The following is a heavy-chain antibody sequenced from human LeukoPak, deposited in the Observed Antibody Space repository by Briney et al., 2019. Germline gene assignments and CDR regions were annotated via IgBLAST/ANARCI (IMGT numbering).Heavy chain of an antibody. CDR1: GYRFSTYW. CDR2: IYPGDSDT. D-gene: IGHD3-16*01. V-gene: IGHV5-51*01. J-gene: IGHJ4*02. Sequence: GESLQISCKGSGYRFSTYWIGWMRQMPGKGLEWMGIIYPGDSDTRYSPSFQGQVTISVVKSISTAYLQWSSLKASDTAMYYCARGEGRRVLCYWGQGTLVTVSS. CDR3: ARGEGRRVLCY.